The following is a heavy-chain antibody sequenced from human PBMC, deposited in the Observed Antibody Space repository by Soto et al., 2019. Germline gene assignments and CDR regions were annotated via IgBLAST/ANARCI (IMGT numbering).Heavy chain of an antibody. V-gene: IGHV1-8*01. Sequence: QVQLVQSGAEVKKPGASVKVSCKASRYIFNTYDINWVRQATGQGPEWMGWMNPNNGNTGYSPKFQGRVTMTSDTSTSTAYMELSSLISEDTAVYYCTRGPRNWGFDYWGQGTQVTVSS. CDR1: RYIFNTYD. CDR3: TRGPRNWGFDY. CDR2: MNPNNGNT. J-gene: IGHJ4*02. D-gene: IGHD7-27*01.